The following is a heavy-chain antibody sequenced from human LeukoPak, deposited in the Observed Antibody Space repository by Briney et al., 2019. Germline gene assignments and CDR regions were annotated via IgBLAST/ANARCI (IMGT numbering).Heavy chain of an antibody. CDR3: ARTGEDIVVVVAADNWFDP. CDR2: INAGNGNT. D-gene: IGHD2-15*01. Sequence: ASVKVSCKASGYTFTSYAMHWVLQAPGQRLEWMGWINAGNGNTKYSQKFQGRVTITRDTSASTAYMELSSLRSEDTAVYYCARTGEDIVVVVAADNWFDPWGQGTLVTVSS. CDR1: GYTFTSYA. J-gene: IGHJ5*02. V-gene: IGHV1-3*01.